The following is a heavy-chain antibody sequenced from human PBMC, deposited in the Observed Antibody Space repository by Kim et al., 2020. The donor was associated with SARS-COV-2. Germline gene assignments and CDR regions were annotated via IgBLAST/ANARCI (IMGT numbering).Heavy chain of an antibody. Sequence: SLKSRVTISVDTSKNQFSLKLSSVTAADTAVYYCARYGHTVTTFLGAFDIWGQGTMVTVSS. CDR3: ARYGHTVTTFLGAFDI. D-gene: IGHD4-17*01. V-gene: IGHV4-39*01. J-gene: IGHJ3*02.